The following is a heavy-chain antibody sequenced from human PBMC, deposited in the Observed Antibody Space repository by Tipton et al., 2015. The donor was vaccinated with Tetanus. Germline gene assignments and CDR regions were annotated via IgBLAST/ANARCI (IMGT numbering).Heavy chain of an antibody. J-gene: IGHJ5*02. CDR1: GFTFSSYS. V-gene: IGHV3-48*02. Sequence: LSLTCAASGFTFSSYSMNWVRQAPGKGLEWDSYISSSSSTIYYADSVKGRFTISRDNAKNSLYLQMNSLRDEDTAVYYCARDGGYCSSTSCFLFDPWGQGTLVTVSS. D-gene: IGHD2-2*01. CDR3: ARDGGYCSSTSCFLFDP. CDR2: ISSSSSTI.